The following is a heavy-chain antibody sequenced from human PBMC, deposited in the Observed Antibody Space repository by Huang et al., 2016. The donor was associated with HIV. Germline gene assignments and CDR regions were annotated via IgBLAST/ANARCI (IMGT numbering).Heavy chain of an antibody. D-gene: IGHD6-13*01. Sequence: QVQLVESGGGVVQPGRSLRISCAASGFTFSSYGMHWVRQAPGKGLEWVAVLSYDAKTKCYADSVKGRFSISRDNSKTTVYLQLNSLRVEDTAVYYCAKGGSAAAVLDFWGQGTLVTVSS. V-gene: IGHV3-30*18. J-gene: IGHJ4*02. CDR2: LSYDAKTK. CDR3: AKGGSAAAVLDF. CDR1: GFTFSSYG.